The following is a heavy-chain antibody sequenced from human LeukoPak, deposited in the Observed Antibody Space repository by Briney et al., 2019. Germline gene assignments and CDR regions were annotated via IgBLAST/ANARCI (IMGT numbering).Heavy chain of an antibody. J-gene: IGHJ4*02. CDR3: ARGQGGSYYISPSLDY. D-gene: IGHD1-26*01. CDR2: INPNSGGT. Sequence: ASVKVSCKASGYTFTGYYMHWVRQAPGQGLEWMGWINPNSGGTNYAQKFQGRVTITADESTSTAYMELSSLRSEDTAVYYCARGQGGSYYISPSLDYWGQGTLVTVSS. V-gene: IGHV1-2*02. CDR1: GYTFTGYY.